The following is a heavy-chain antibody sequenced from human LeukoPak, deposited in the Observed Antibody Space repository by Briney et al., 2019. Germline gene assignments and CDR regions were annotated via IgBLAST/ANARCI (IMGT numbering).Heavy chain of an antibody. D-gene: IGHD6-13*01. CDR2: IYYSGST. CDR1: GGSISSYY. Sequence: SETLSLTCTVSGGSISSYYWSWIRQPPGKGLEWIGYIYYSGSTNYIPSLKSRVTISVDTSKNQFSLKLSSVTAADTAVYYCARVGGYSSRWDFDYWGQGTLVTVSS. V-gene: IGHV4-59*08. CDR3: ARVGGYSSRWDFDY. J-gene: IGHJ4*02.